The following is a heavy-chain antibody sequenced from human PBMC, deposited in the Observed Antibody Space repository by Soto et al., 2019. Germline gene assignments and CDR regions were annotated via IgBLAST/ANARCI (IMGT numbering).Heavy chain of an antibody. CDR1: GFTFDDFA. CDR2: MSWNRGSI. CDR3: AKDISLGELSAPDH. D-gene: IGHD3-16*02. Sequence: GGSLRLSCVASGFTFDDFAMHWVRQAPGKGLEGVSGMSWNRGSIVYADSVKGRFTISRDTAKNSLYLQMNSLRPEDTALYYCAKDISLGELSAPDHWGQGTLVTVSS. V-gene: IGHV3-9*01. J-gene: IGHJ4*02.